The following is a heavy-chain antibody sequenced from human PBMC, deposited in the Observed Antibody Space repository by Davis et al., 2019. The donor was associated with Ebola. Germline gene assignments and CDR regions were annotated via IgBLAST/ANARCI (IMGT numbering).Heavy chain of an antibody. Sequence: GESLKISCAASGFTFSSYAMHWVRQAPGKGLEWVAVISYDGSNKYYADSVKGRFTISRDDAKNTLYLQMNSLSVEDTAVYYCVRVQVSGSAADKFDYWGQGTLVTVSS. V-gene: IGHV3-30*04. J-gene: IGHJ4*02. CDR2: ISYDGSNK. D-gene: IGHD2-2*01. CDR1: GFTFSSYA. CDR3: VRVQVSGSAADKFDY.